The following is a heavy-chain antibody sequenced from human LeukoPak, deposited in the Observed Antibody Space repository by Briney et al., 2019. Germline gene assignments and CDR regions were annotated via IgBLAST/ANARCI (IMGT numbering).Heavy chain of an antibody. CDR1: GFTFSNYW. J-gene: IGHJ4*02. CDR2: IKQDGSEK. V-gene: IGHV3-7*01. D-gene: IGHD4-17*01. CDR3: AKDREDYGDYGVLDF. Sequence: GGSLRLSCAASGFTFSNYWMSWVRQAPGKGLEWVANIKQDGSEKNYVDSVKGRFTISRDNATNSLYLQMNSLRAEDTAVYYCAKDREDYGDYGVLDFWGQGTLVTVS.